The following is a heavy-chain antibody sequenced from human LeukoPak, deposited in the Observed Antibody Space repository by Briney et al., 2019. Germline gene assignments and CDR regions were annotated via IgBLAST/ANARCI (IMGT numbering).Heavy chain of an antibody. D-gene: IGHD2-15*01. CDR1: GGSFSGYY. Sequence: SETLSLTCAVYGGSFSGYYWSWVRQPPGKGLEWIGEINHSGSTNYNPSLKSRVTISVDTSKNQFSLKLSSVTAADTAVYYCARRTTWWSLDYWGQGTLVTVSS. J-gene: IGHJ4*02. V-gene: IGHV4-34*01. CDR3: ARRTTWWSLDY. CDR2: INHSGST.